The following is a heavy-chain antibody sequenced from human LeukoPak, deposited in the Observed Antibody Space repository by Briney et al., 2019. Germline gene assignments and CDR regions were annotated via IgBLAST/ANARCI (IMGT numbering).Heavy chain of an antibody. CDR2: ISGSGDST. J-gene: IGHJ5*02. CDR3: AKFPYGDYVGWFDP. CDR1: GFTFSSYG. D-gene: IGHD4-17*01. V-gene: IGHV3-23*01. Sequence: GGSLRLSCAASGFTFSSYGMSWVRQAPGKGLEWVSGISGSGDSTYYADSVKGRFTISRDNSKNTLYLQMNSLRAEGTAVYYCAKFPYGDYVGWFDPWGQGTLVTVSS.